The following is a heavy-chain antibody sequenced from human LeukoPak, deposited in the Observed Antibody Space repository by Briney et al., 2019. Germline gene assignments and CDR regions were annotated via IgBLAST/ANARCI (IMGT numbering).Heavy chain of an antibody. Sequence: GESLKISCKGSGYSFTSYWIGWVRQMPGKGLEWMGIIYPGDSDTRYSPSFQGQVSISADKSISTAYLQWSSLKASDTAMYYCARHGGEVLRYFDWFQSDYWGQGTLVTVSS. CDR1: GYSFTSYW. J-gene: IGHJ4*02. V-gene: IGHV5-51*01. D-gene: IGHD3-9*01. CDR3: ARHGGEVLRYFDWFQSDY. CDR2: IYPGDSDT.